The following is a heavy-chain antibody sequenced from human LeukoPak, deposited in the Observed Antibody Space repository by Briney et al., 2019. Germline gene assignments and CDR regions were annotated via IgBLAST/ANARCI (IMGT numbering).Heavy chain of an antibody. CDR2: ISWDGGST. CDR1: GFTFDDYT. Sequence: GGSLRLSCAASGFTFDDYTMHWVRQAPGKGLEWVSLISWDGGSTYYADSVKGRFTISRDNSENSLYLQMNSLRTEDTALYYCALRRVAGKRQEDYWGQGTLVTVSS. CDR3: ALRRVAGKRQEDY. J-gene: IGHJ4*02. D-gene: IGHD6-19*01. V-gene: IGHV3-43*01.